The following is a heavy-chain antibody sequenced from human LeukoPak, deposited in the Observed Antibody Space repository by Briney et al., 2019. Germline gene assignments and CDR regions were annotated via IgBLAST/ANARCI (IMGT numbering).Heavy chain of an antibody. J-gene: IGHJ4*02. CDR2: ISSDGDST. D-gene: IGHD3-9*01. V-gene: IGHV3-64D*06. CDR3: VKRTTDYYYYDH. CDR1: GFTFSTYP. Sequence: EGSLRLSCSASGFTFSTYPMHWVRQAPGRGLEYVSSISSDGDSTYYADSVKGRFTISRDNSKNTLYLQTSSLRAEDTAVYYCVKRTTDYYYYDHWGRGTPVTVSS.